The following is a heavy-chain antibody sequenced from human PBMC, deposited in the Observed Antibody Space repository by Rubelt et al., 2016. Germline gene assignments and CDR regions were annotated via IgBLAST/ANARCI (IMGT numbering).Heavy chain of an antibody. D-gene: IGHD4-23*01. Sequence: EVQLVESGGGLVQPGGSLRLSCAASGFTFSSYWMHWVRQAPGKGLEWVGRIKTKTDGGTTDYAAPVKGRFTISRDDSNNTRYLQMNSLKTEDTAVYYGTTVTVVDVHRDYWGQGTLVTVSS. J-gene: IGHJ4*02. CDR1: GFTFSSYW. V-gene: IGHV3-15*01. CDR3: TTVTVVDVHRDY. CDR2: IKTKTDGGTT.